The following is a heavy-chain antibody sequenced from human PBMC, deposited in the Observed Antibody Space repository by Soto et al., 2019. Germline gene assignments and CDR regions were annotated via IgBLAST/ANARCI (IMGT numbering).Heavy chain of an antibody. V-gene: IGHV3-33*01. Sequence: QVQLVESGGGVVQPGGSLRLSCAASGFTLSTYGMHWVRQAPGKGLEWVAVVWYDGSNKYYADSVKGRFTVSRDNSKNTLYLQMNSLRAEYTAVYYCARPLEQWQLGFGMDVWGKGSPVTVSS. D-gene: IGHD6-19*01. CDR2: VWYDGSNK. CDR3: ARPLEQWQLGFGMDV. CDR1: GFTLSTYG. J-gene: IGHJ6*04.